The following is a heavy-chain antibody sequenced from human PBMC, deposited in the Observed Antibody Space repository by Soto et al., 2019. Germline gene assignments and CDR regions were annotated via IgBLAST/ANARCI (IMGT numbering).Heavy chain of an antibody. D-gene: IGHD2-15*01. CDR1: GFTFRIYA. CDR3: ARGYREDISVVIGARPGEYGVDV. Sequence: QVQLVESGGGVVQPGRSLRLSCAASGFTFRIYAMHWVRQAPGKGLECVAVISYDGSNKFYRDSVKGRFTISRDNSKNTLYLQINSLRYEDTAVYYCARGYREDISVVIGARPGEYGVDVWGQGTTVTVSS. CDR2: ISYDGSNK. J-gene: IGHJ6*02. V-gene: IGHV3-30-3*01.